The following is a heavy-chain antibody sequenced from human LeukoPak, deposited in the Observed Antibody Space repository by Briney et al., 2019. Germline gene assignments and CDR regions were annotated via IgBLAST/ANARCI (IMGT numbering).Heavy chain of an antibody. CDR1: GGTFISYA. V-gene: IGHV1-69*13. Sequence: GASVKVSCKASGGTFISYAISWVRQAPGQGLEWMGGIIPIFGTANYAQKFQGRVTITADESTSTAYMELSSLRSEDTAVHYCAKSQYYYDSSGYYHDYWGQGTLVTVSS. D-gene: IGHD3-22*01. J-gene: IGHJ4*02. CDR2: IIPIFGTA. CDR3: AKSQYYYDSSGYYHDY.